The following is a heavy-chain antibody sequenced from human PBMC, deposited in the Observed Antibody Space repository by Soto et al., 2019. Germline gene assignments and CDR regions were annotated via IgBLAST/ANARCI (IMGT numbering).Heavy chain of an antibody. D-gene: IGHD3-3*01. CDR2: IYSCGST. J-gene: IGHJ5*02. V-gene: IGHV4-4*07. Sequence: SETLSLTCTVTGGAISGYYWTWIRQTDGAGLGWVGRIYSCGSTNSNPSLKSRVTVSLDTSMNYFSLRLSSVTAADTAVYYGARGRRFSDWFDPWGQGTSVTVSS. CDR1: GGAISGYY. CDR3: ARGRRFSDWFDP.